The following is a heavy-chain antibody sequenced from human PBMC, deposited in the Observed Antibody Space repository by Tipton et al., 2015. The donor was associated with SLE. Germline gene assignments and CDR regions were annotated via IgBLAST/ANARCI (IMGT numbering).Heavy chain of an antibody. V-gene: IGHV4-61*02. J-gene: IGHJ5*02. CDR3: ARGYYYDTTGYRSWMDP. D-gene: IGHD3-22*01. CDR1: GASISSGTYF. Sequence: GASISSGTYFWSWIRQSAGKGLEWIGRIYTSGSTKYNPSLKSRVTLSLDTSKNQFSLNLNSVTAADTAVYYCARGYYYDTTGYRSWMDPWGQGTLVTVSS. CDR2: IYTSGST.